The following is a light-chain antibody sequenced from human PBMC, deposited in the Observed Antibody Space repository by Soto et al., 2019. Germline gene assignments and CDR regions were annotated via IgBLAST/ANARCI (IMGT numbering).Light chain of an antibody. CDR3: SSYTGSNTVV. CDR2: EVS. V-gene: IGLV2-14*01. CDR1: SSDVGGYNY. J-gene: IGLJ2*01. Sequence: QSVLTQPASVSRSPGQSITISCTGTSSDVGGYNYVSWYQQHPGKAPKLMIYEVSNRPSGVSNRFSGSKSDNTASLTISGLQAEDEANYYCSSYTGSNTVVFGGGTKLTVL.